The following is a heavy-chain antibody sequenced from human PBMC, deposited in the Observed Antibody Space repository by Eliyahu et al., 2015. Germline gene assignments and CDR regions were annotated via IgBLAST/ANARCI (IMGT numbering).Heavy chain of an antibody. CDR2: IFHSGTT. CDR3: ASSSRSYP. V-gene: IGHV4-4*02. Sequence: QVQLQEWGPGLVKPSGTLSLTCAVAGASIXNSNWWTWVRQPPGKGLEWIGEIFHSGTTNYNPSLASRVTISVDKSKNQFSLNLKSLTAADTAVYYCASSSRSYPWGQGILVTVSS. J-gene: IGHJ5*02. D-gene: IGHD2-2*01. CDR1: GASIXNSNW.